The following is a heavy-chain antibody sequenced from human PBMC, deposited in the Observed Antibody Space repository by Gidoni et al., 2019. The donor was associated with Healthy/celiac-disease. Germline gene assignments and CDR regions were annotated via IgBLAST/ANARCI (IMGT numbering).Heavy chain of an antibody. V-gene: IGHV3-23*01. CDR3: AKDTPTTIFGVATNGADAFDI. CDR1: GFTFSSYA. D-gene: IGHD3-3*01. Sequence: EVQLLESGGGLVQPGGSLRLSCAASGFTFSSYAMHWVRQAPGKGLEWVSAISGSGGSTYYADSVKGRFTISRDNSKNTLYLQMNSLRAEDTAVYYCAKDTPTTIFGVATNGADAFDIWGQGTMVTVSS. J-gene: IGHJ3*02. CDR2: ISGSGGST.